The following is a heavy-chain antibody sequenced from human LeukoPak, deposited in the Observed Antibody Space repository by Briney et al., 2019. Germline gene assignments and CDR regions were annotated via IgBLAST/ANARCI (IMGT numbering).Heavy chain of an antibody. CDR1: GGSISSYY. CDR2: IYYSGST. V-gene: IGHV4-59*12. CDR3: ARDRGYGYYHRWSDP. D-gene: IGHD3-3*01. Sequence: PSETLSLTCTVSGGSISSYYWSWIRQPPGKGLEWIGYIYYSGSTNYNPSLKSRVTISVDTSKNQFSLKLSSVTAADTAVYYCARDRGYGYYHRWSDPWGQGTLVTVSS. J-gene: IGHJ5*02.